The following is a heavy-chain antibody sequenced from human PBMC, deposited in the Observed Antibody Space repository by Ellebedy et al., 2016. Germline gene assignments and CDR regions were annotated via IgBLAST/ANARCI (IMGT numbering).Heavy chain of an antibody. CDR1: GFAFSTYA. D-gene: IGHD3-10*01. CDR2: TAGSGVSA. Sequence: GESLKISCAASGFAFSTYAMAWVRQAPGKGLEWVSSTAGSGVSAFYADSVRGRFTISRDNSKNTLYLQISSLRAEDTAVYYCAKSWVRYDSGSYYNEEGHWGQGTLVTVSS. CDR3: AKSWVRYDSGSYYNEEGH. V-gene: IGHV3-23*01. J-gene: IGHJ4*02.